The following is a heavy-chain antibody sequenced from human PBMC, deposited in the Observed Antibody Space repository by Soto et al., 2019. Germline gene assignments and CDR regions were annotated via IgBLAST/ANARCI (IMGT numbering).Heavy chain of an antibody. Sequence: ASVKVSCKASGYTFSSYGITWVRQAPGQGLEWMGWISAYNGNTNYAQKLQGRLTMTTDTSTSTAYMELRSLRSDDTAVYYCARGYTQSTVTPIRYWGQGTLVTVSS. CDR1: GYTFSSYG. J-gene: IGHJ4*02. D-gene: IGHD4-17*01. V-gene: IGHV1-18*01. CDR3: ARGYTQSTVTPIRY. CDR2: ISAYNGNT.